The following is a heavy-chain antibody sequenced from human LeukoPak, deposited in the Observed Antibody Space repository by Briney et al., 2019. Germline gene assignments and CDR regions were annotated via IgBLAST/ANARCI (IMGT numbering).Heavy chain of an antibody. CDR3: ARTRSSWYGQFNYFDY. CDR1: GGSISSYY. V-gene: IGHV4-59*01. CDR2: IYYSGST. D-gene: IGHD6-13*01. Sequence: SETLSLTCTVSGGSISSYYWSWIWQPPGKGLEWIGYIYYSGSTNYNPSLKSRVTISVDTSKNQFSLKLSSVTAADTAVYYCARTRSSWYGQFNYFDYWGQGTLVTVSS. J-gene: IGHJ4*02.